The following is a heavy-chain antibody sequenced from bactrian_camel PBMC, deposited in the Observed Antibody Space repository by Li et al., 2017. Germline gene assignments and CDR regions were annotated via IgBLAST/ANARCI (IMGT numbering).Heavy chain of an antibody. D-gene: IGHD8*01. J-gene: IGHJ6*01. V-gene: IGHV3-2*01. CDR2: VFGDSSKT. Sequence: HVQLVESGGALVQPAGSLRPSCAVSGLGRLFSKSSVTWVRQGPGKGLEWVSTVFGDSSKTLYADAVKGRFTLSRDNAENTVYLQMDSLKSEDTALYYCKSGSPSHTWGQGTQVTVS. CDR3: KSGSPSHT. CDR1: GLGRLFSKSS.